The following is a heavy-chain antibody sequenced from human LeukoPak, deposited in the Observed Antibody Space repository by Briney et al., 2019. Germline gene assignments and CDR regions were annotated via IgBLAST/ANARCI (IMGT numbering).Heavy chain of an antibody. CDR2: INPNSGGT. Sequence: GASVKVSCKASGYTFTGYYMHWVRQAPGQGLEWMGWINPNSGGTNYAQKFQGRVTITADESTSTAYMELSSLRSEDTALYYCARGRQNYDFWSTTAIAFDIWGQGTMVTVSS. J-gene: IGHJ3*02. D-gene: IGHD3-3*01. CDR1: GYTFTGYY. V-gene: IGHV1-2*02. CDR3: ARGRQNYDFWSTTAIAFDI.